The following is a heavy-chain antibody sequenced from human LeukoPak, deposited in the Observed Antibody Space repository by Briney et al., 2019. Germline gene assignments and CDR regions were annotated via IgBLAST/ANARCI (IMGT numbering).Heavy chain of an antibody. D-gene: IGHD5-18*01. CDR3: AKDPRQYSVGY. J-gene: IGHJ4*02. V-gene: IGHV3-30*04. Sequence: GRSLRLSCAASGFTFNNYAMHWVRQAPGKGLEWVAVISYDGSNKYYADSVKGRFTISRDNSKNTLYLQMNSLRAEDTAVYYCAKDPRQYSVGYWGQGTLVTVSS. CDR2: ISYDGSNK. CDR1: GFTFNNYA.